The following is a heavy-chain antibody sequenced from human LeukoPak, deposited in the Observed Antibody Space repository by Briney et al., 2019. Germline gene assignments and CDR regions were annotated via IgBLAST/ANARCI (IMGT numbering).Heavy chain of an antibody. V-gene: IGHV4-31*03. D-gene: IGHD5-18*01. CDR3: ARAFGRGYSYGYPTVDY. CDR1: GGSISSGDYY. Sequence: PSETLSLPCPVSGGSISSGDYYWSWIRHHPGKGLEWIRYIYYSGRTYHNPSLKSRLTTSLDTSKNQFSLKLSSVTAADTAVYYCARAFGRGYSYGYPTVDYWGQGTLVTVSS. CDR2: IYYSGRT. J-gene: IGHJ4*02.